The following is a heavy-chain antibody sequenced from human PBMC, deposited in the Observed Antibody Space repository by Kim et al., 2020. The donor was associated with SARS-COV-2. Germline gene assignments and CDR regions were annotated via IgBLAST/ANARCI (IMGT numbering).Heavy chain of an antibody. D-gene: IGHD3-22*01. CDR1: GFTFSSHW. V-gene: IGHV3-74*01. CDR2: TNSDGSTR. CDR3: ARGTNDYDIRGAFDI. J-gene: IGHJ3*02. Sequence: GGSLRLSCAASGFTFSSHWMDWVRQAPGKGLVWVAGTNSDGSTRGYADSVKGRFTISRDNAKKTLYLQMNSLRAEDTAVYYCARGTNDYDIRGAFDIWGQGTMVTVSS.